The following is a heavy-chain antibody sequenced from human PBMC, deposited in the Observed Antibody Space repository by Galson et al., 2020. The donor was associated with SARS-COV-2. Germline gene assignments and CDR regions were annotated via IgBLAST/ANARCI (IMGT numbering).Heavy chain of an antibody. D-gene: IGHD2-15*01. V-gene: IGHV4-39*01. J-gene: IGHJ5*02. CDR1: GVFISSTSHY. Sequence: SETLSLTCTVSGVFISSTSHYWGWIRQPPGRGLEYIGITYYSGTTYYNSSLQSRVTISVDTSRNQFSLRLNSVTAADTAVYYCARTPPSPGPKLRPVPRVWFDHWGRGTQVTVSS. CDR3: ARTPPSPGPKLRPVPRVWFDH. CDR2: TYYSGTT.